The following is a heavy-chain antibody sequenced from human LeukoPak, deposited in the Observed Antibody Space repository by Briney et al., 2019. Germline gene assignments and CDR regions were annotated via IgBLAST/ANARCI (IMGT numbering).Heavy chain of an antibody. D-gene: IGHD6-19*01. Sequence: SETLSLTCTVSGGSISSYYWSWIRQPPGKGLEWIGYIYYSGSTNYNPFLKSRVTISVDTSKNQFSLKLSSVTAADTAVYYCARGRVYSSGWYNFDYWGQGTLVTVSS. V-gene: IGHV4-59*01. CDR2: IYYSGST. CDR1: GGSISSYY. CDR3: ARGRVYSSGWYNFDY. J-gene: IGHJ4*02.